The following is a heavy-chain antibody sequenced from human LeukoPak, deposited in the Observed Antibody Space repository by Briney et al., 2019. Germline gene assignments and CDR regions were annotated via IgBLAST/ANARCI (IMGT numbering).Heavy chain of an antibody. CDR1: GFTFSNYM. Sequence: GGSLRLSCAASGFTFSNYMMHWVRQAPGKGLVWVANIKQDGSEKYYVDSVKGRFTISRDNAKNSLYLQMNSLRVEDTAVYYCAREYRGSRYFRGQGTLVTVSS. J-gene: IGHJ4*02. CDR3: AREYRGSRYF. CDR2: IKQDGSEK. V-gene: IGHV3-7*01. D-gene: IGHD2/OR15-2a*01.